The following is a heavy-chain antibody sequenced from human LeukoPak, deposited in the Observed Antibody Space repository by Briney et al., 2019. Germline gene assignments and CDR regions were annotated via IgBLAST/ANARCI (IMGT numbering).Heavy chain of an antibody. CDR1: GFTFSRYA. D-gene: IGHD5-18*01. CDR2: NSVSCSST. J-gene: IGHJ4*02. CDR3: AKLRVTAGVSY. V-gene: IGHV3-23*01. Sequence: SGGSLTLSCAVSGFTFSRYAMLGVRQAPARGRAGVSSNSVSCSSTSYSDSVKGRYTIFRDNSKNTLFLQMNSLRAEDTDVYDCAKLRVTAGVSYWGQGTLVTVSS.